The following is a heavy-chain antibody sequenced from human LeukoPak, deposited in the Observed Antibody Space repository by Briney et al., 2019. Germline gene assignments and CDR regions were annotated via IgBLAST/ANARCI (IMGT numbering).Heavy chain of an antibody. CDR2: IKSKSDGETI. Sequence: TGGSLRLSCTASGFTFSNAWMSWVRQAPGKGLEWVGRIKSKSDGETIDYAAPVQGRFSISRDDSKNTLYLQMNSPKTEDTAVYYCTTDMDRWGQGTLVIVSS. V-gene: IGHV3-15*01. CDR3: TTDMDR. J-gene: IGHJ5*02. CDR1: GFTFSNAW.